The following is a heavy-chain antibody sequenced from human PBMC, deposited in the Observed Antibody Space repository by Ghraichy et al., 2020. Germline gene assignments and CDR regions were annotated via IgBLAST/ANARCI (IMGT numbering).Heavy chain of an antibody. CDR1: GFTFSSYW. CDR2: IKQDGSEK. D-gene: IGHD3-3*01. CDR3: AREGNYYDFWSGTYYYYGMDV. Sequence: GGSLRLSCAASGFTFSSYWMSWVRQAPGKGLEWVANIKQDGSEKYYVDSVKGRFTISRDNAKNSLYLQMNSLRAEDTAVYYCAREGNYYDFWSGTYYYYGMDVWGQGTTVTVSS. J-gene: IGHJ6*02. V-gene: IGHV3-7*01.